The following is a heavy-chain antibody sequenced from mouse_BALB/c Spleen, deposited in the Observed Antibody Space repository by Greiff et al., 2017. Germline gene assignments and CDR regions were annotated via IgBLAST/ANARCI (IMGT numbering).Heavy chain of an antibody. CDR2: ISSGSSTI. Sequence: EVMLVESGGGLVQPGGSRKLSCAASGFTFSSFGMHWVRQAPEKGLEWVAYISSGSSTIYYADTVKGRFTISRDNPKNTLFLQMTSLRSEDTAMYYCARGSITTPQYAMDYWGRETSDTVST. J-gene: IGHJ4*01. CDR1: GFTFSSFG. CDR3: ARGSITTPQYAMDY. V-gene: IGHV5-17*02. D-gene: IGHD1-2*01.